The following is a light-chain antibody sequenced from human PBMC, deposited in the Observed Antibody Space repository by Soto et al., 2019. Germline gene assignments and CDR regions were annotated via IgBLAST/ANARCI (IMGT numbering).Light chain of an antibody. Sequence: GDRVTITCRASQNINTWLAWFQQQPRKAPKLLIYAASSLQSGVPSRFSGSGSGTDFTLTISSLQPEDFATYYCQQSYSTPRTFGQGTKVDI. CDR2: AAS. CDR1: QNINTW. J-gene: IGKJ1*01. CDR3: QQSYSTPRT. V-gene: IGKV1-39*01.